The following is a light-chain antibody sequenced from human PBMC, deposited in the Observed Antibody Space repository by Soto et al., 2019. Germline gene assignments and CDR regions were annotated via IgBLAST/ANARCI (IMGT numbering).Light chain of an antibody. Sequence: QSALTQPPSVSGAPGQRVTISCTGSSSNIGAGYDVHWYQQLPGTAPKLLIYGNSNRPSGVPDRFSGSKSGTSASLAITGLQAEDEADYYCQSYDGSLSGSGVFGGGTKLTVL. V-gene: IGLV1-40*01. J-gene: IGLJ3*02. CDR1: SSNIGAGYD. CDR3: QSYDGSLSGSGV. CDR2: GNS.